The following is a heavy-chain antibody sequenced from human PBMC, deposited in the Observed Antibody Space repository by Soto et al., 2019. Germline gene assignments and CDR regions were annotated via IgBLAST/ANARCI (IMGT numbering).Heavy chain of an antibody. CDR2: ISAYNGNT. CDR3: ARGNYDILTGFHPVGY. Sequence: ASVKVSCKASGYTFTSYGISWVRQAPGQGLEWMGWISAYNGNTNYAQKLQGRVTMTTDTSTSTAYMELRSLRSDDTAVYYCARGNYDILTGFHPVGYWGQGTLVTVSS. V-gene: IGHV1-18*01. D-gene: IGHD3-9*01. CDR1: GYTFTSYG. J-gene: IGHJ4*02.